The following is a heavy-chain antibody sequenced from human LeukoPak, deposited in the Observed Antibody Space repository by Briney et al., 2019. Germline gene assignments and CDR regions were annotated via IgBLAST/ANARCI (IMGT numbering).Heavy chain of an antibody. CDR3: ARDLGIVVVVAAFDY. CDR2: ISAYNGNT. Sequence: ASVKVSCKASGYTFTSYGISWVRQAPGQGLEWMGWISAYNGNTNYAQKLQGRVTMTTDTSTSTAYMKLRSLRSGDTAVYYCARDLGIVVVVAAFDYWGQGTLVTVSS. V-gene: IGHV1-18*01. D-gene: IGHD2-15*01. CDR1: GYTFTSYG. J-gene: IGHJ4*02.